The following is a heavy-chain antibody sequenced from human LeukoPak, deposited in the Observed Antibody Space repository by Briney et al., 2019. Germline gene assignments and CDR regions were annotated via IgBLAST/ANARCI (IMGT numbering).Heavy chain of an antibody. J-gene: IGHJ4*02. D-gene: IGHD3-22*01. CDR3: ARGFPPRRQYDSSGYYSYYFDY. CDR2: IIPIFGTA. CDR1: GGTFSGDA. V-gene: IGHV1-69*05. Sequence: SVKVSCKASGGTFSGDAINWVRQAPGQGLEWMGGIIPIFGTANFAQKLQGRVTMTTDTSTSTAYMELRSLRSDDTAVYYCARGFPPRRQYDSSGYYSYYFDYWGQGTLVTVSS.